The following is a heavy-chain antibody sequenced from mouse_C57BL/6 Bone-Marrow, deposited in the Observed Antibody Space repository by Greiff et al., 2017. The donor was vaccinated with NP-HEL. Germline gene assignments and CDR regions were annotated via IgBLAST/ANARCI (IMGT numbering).Heavy chain of an antibody. D-gene: IGHD2-4*01. CDR1: GFTFSSYG. V-gene: IGHV5-6*01. Sequence: EVQRVESGGDLVKPGGSLKLSCAASGFTFSSYGMSWVRQTPDKRLEWVATISSGGSYTYYPDSVKGRFTISRDNAKNTLYLQMSSLKSEDTAMYYCASPYEYDVAWFAYGGQGTRVTVSA. CDR3: ASPYEYDVAWFAY. J-gene: IGHJ3*01. CDR2: ISSGGSYT.